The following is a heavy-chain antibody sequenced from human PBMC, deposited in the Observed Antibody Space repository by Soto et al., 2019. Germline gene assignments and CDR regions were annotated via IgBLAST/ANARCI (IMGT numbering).Heavy chain of an antibody. J-gene: IGHJ6*02. Sequence: QVQLVQSGAEVKKPGASVQVSCKTSGYTFTRSDINWVRQAPGQGLEWMGWMKPKSGDTGYAPKFQGRVNMTRNTSTGTAYMELSRLISEDTAVYYCARRRAVVAARPYYYYAMDVWGQGTTVTVSS. CDR1: GYTFTRSD. D-gene: IGHD6-6*01. CDR2: MKPKSGDT. V-gene: IGHV1-8*01. CDR3: ARRRAVVAARPYYYYAMDV.